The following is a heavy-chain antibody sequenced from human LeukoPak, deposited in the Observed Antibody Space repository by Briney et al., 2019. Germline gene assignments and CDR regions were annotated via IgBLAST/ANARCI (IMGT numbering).Heavy chain of an antibody. V-gene: IGHV3-30*18. J-gene: IGHJ1*01. CDR2: ISHDGITT. D-gene: IGHD6-25*01. CDR1: GFSFSDCY. Sequence: GGSLRLSCAASGFSFSDCYMNWIRQAPGKGLEWVAVISHDGITTFYADSVKGRFTISRDNSKNTLDLQMDSLRAEDTAVYFCAKEPNAYSSGWYFQDWGQGTLVTVSS. CDR3: AKEPNAYSSGWYFQD.